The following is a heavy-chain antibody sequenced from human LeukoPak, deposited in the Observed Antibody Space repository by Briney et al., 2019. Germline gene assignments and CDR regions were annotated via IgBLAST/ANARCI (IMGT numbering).Heavy chain of an antibody. Sequence: PSETLSLTCTVSGYSISSGYYWGWIRQPPGKALEWIGSIYHSGSTYYNPSLKSRVTISVDTSKNQFSLKLSSVTAADTAVYYCARDPDPITIFGVVKSSWGQGTLVTVSS. CDR1: GYSISSGYY. CDR3: ARDPDPITIFGVVKSS. V-gene: IGHV4-38-2*02. J-gene: IGHJ4*02. D-gene: IGHD3-3*01. CDR2: IYHSGST.